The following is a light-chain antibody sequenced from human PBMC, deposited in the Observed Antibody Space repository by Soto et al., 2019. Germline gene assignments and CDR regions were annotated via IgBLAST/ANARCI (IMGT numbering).Light chain of an antibody. Sequence: DIVMTQSPDSLAVSLGERATINCKSSQSVLYSSNNKNYLGWFQQKPVQPPKLLIYWASTRESGVPDRFSGSGSGTDFTLTISSLQAEDVAIYYCHQYYCFPHTFGQGTKLEIK. CDR3: HQYYCFPHT. J-gene: IGKJ2*01. CDR1: QSVLYSSNNKNY. CDR2: WAS. V-gene: IGKV4-1*01.